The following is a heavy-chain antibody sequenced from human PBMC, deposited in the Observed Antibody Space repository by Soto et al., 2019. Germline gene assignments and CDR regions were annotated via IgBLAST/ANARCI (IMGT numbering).Heavy chain of an antibody. D-gene: IGHD2-2*02. J-gene: IGHJ4*02. V-gene: IGHV1-69*06. CDR1: GGTFSSYA. CDR3: AGGRLSACSRNSCYNYFDY. CDR2: IIPIFGTA. Sequence: QVQLVQSGAEVKKPGSSVKVSCKASGGTFSSYAISWVRQAPGQGLEWMGGIIPIFGTANYAQKFQGRVKITADKSTSTADMELSSLRSEDTAVYYCAGGRLSACSRNSCYNYFDYWGQGTLVTVSS.